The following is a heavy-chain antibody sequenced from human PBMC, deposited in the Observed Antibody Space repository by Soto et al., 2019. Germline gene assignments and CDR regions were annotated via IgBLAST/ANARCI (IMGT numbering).Heavy chain of an antibody. D-gene: IGHD3-3*01. CDR1: GYTFTSYG. J-gene: IGHJ4*02. CDR2: INAGNGNT. V-gene: IGHV1-3*01. CDR3: ARDEYDFWSGYYTPFDY. Sequence: ASVKVSCKASGYTFTSYGISWVRQAPGQRLEWMGWINAGNGNTKYSQKFQGRVTITRDTSASTAYMELGSLRSEDTAVYYCARDEYDFWSGYYTPFDYWGQGTLVNVSS.